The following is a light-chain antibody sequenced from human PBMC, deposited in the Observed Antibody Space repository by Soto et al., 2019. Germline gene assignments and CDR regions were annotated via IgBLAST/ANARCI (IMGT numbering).Light chain of an antibody. Sequence: DIQITQSPSSLSSSVGDTVTITFLASQTISGWLAWYQQRPGKAPNLLIFDASTLESGVPSRFSGSGSGTTFTLTISSLKSDDFATYYCLQYNGYYRTFGQGTKVDIK. V-gene: IGKV1-5*01. CDR2: DAS. J-gene: IGKJ1*01. CDR3: LQYNGYYRT. CDR1: QTISGW.